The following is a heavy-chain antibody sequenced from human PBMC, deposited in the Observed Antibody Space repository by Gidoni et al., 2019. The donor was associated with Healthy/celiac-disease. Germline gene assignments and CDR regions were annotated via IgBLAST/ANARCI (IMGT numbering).Heavy chain of an antibody. CDR1: GGSISSYY. Sequence: QVQLQESGPGLVKPSETLSLTCPVHGGSISSYYWRWIRQPPGKGLEWIGYIYYSGSTNYNPSLKRRVTISVDTAKNQVSRKLSSVTAADTAVYYCAGRIAVAGTLFFDYWGQGTLVTVSS. CDR3: AGRIAVAGTLFFDY. J-gene: IGHJ4*02. CDR2: IYYSGST. V-gene: IGHV4-59*01. D-gene: IGHD6-19*01.